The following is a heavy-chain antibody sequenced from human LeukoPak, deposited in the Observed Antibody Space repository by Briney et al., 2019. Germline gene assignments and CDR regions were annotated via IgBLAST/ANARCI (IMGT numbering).Heavy chain of an antibody. V-gene: IGHV1-2*02. D-gene: IGHD2-2*01. J-gene: IGHJ4*02. Sequence: ASVKVSCKASGYNFIGYYIHWVRQAPGRGLEWMGWVNPNSGDPNYSPKFKGRVTMTGDTSISTAYMELTSLISDDTAVYYCARRIRTRGDFDSWGQGTLVTVSS. CDR3: ARRIRTRGDFDS. CDR1: GYNFIGYY. CDR2: VNPNSGDP.